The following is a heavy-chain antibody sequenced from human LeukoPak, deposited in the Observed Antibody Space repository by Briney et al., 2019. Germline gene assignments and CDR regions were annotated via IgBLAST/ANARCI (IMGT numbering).Heavy chain of an antibody. D-gene: IGHD5-12*01. J-gene: IGHJ4*02. V-gene: IGHV3-11*06. CDR3: ARDPGGYGGYFDY. CDR1: GFTFSDYY. Sequence: GGSLRLSCAASGFTFSDYYMSLIRQAPGKGLEWVSYISSSSSYIYYADSVKGRFTISRDNAKNSLYLQMNSLRAEDTAVYYCARDPGGYGGYFDYWGQGTLVTVSS. CDR2: ISSSSSYI.